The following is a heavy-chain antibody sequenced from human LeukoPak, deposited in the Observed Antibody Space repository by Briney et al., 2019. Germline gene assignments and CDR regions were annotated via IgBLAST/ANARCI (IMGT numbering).Heavy chain of an antibody. D-gene: IGHD3-3*01. J-gene: IGHJ5*02. CDR1: GFTFSSYW. V-gene: IGHV3-7*01. Sequence: GGSLRLSCAASGFTFSSYWMSWVRQAPGKGLEWVANIKQDGSEKYYVDSVKGRFTISRDNAKNSLYLQMNSLRAEDTAVYYCARDRLYDFWSKLQDAWGQGTLVTVSS. CDR2: IKQDGSEK. CDR3: ARDRLYDFWSKLQDA.